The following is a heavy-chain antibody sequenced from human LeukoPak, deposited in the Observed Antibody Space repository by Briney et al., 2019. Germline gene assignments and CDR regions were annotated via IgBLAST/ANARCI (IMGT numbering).Heavy chain of an antibody. J-gene: IGHJ4*02. Sequence: WASLTLSCAASVFTFSSYSINCVRQAPVKCLKLVSYISRSSSIIYYADSVKGRFTISRDNAKNSLYLQMNSLRDEGTAVYYCARGRWEFPAGYFDYWGQGTLVTVSS. V-gene: IGHV3-48*02. CDR2: ISRSSSII. D-gene: IGHD1-26*01. CDR1: VFTFSSYS. CDR3: ARGRWEFPAGYFDY.